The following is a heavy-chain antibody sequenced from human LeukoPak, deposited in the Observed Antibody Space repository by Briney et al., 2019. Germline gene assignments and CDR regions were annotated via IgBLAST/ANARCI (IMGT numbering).Heavy chain of an antibody. J-gene: IGHJ4*02. CDR1: GYSFTSCW. CDR2: IYPGDSDT. V-gene: IGHV5-51*01. CDR3: ARTTMVWGVTRHFDY. Sequence: GESLKISCKGSGYSFTSCWIGWVRQMPGKGLEWMGIIYPGDSDTRYSPSFQGQVTISADKSISTAYLQWSSLKASDTAMYYCARTTMVWGVTRHFDYWGQGTLVTVSS. D-gene: IGHD3-10*01.